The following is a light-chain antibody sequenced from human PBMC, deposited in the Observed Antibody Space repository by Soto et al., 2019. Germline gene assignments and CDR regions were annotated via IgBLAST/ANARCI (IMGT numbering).Light chain of an antibody. CDR1: QSISSW. J-gene: IGKJ1*01. V-gene: IGKV1-5*01. CDR3: QQYNNFWT. Sequence: DIQMTQSPYALSASVGDRVTITCRASQSISSWLAWYQQKPGKAPRLLIYDGSHLERGVPSRFSGSGSGTEFTLTISDLQPDDLATYYCQQYNNFWTFGPGTKVEI. CDR2: DGS.